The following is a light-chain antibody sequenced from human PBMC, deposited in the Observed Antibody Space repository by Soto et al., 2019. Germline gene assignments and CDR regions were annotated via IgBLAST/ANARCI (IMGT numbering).Light chain of an antibody. J-gene: IGKJ5*01. V-gene: IGKV1-39*01. Sequence: DIPMIQSPSSLSASVGDRVTISCRASQRISNYLNWYQHKPGRAPKLLIYAAPTLQSGVPSRFSGSGSGTDFTLTITSLQPEDFATYYCQQSYTIPVAFGQGTRLDIK. CDR3: QQSYTIPVA. CDR1: QRISNY. CDR2: AAP.